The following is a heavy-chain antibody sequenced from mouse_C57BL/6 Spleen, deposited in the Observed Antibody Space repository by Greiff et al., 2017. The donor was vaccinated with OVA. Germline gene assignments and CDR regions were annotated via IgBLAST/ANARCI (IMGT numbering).Heavy chain of an antibody. J-gene: IGHJ2*01. CDR1: GYTFTSYW. Sequence: VQLQQPGAELVMPGASVKLSCKASGYTFTSYWMHWVKQRPGQGLEWIGEIDPSDSYTNYNQKFKGKSTLTVDKSSSTAYMQLSSLTSEDSAVYYCARGNDGYYSFLYYFDYWGQGTTLTVSS. CDR3: ARGNDGYYSFLYYFDY. V-gene: IGHV1-69*01. D-gene: IGHD2-3*01. CDR2: IDPSDSYT.